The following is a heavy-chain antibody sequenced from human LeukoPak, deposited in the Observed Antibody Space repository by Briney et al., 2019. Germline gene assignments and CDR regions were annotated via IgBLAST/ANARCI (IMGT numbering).Heavy chain of an antibody. CDR2: IKQDGSEK. V-gene: IGHV3-7*01. CDR3: ASSSGWLRPPLEH. D-gene: IGHD6-19*01. J-gene: IGHJ1*01. CDR1: GLRFSSYW. Sequence: GGSLRLSCAASGLRFSSYWMSWVRQAPGKGLEWVANIKQDGSEKYYVDSVKGRLTISRDNAKNSVFLLLKSLRPNDTAVYYCASSSGWLRPPLEHWGQGTLVTVSS.